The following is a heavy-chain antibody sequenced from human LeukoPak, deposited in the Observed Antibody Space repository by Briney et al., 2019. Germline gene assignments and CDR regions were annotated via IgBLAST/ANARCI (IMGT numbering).Heavy chain of an antibody. CDR3: ARGTGFFDP. CDR1: GFTSSDYY. D-gene: IGHD1-1*01. V-gene: IGHV3-11*04. J-gene: IGHJ5*01. CDR2: ISGSGSST. Sequence: GGSLRLSCAASGFTSSDYYMSWIRQAPGKGLEWISYISGSGSSTYFADSVKGRFPISRDNAKNSLSLQMNSLRAEDKAVYYCARGTGFFDPWGKEPWSPSPQ.